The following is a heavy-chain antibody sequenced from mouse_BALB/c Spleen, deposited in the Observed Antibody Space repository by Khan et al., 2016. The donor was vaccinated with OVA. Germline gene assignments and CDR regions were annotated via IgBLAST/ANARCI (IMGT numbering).Heavy chain of an antibody. Sequence: QVQLKESGPELVKPGAFVKISCKASGYTFTSYNINWVKQRPGQGLEWIGWIYPGDGDTKYNEKFKGKATLTADKSSTTAYMQFCSLTSENSAVYCCAREGLRGVGMDYWGQGTSVTVSS. D-gene: IGHD2-4*01. J-gene: IGHJ4*01. V-gene: IGHV1S56*01. CDR2: IYPGDGDT. CDR1: GYTFTSYN. CDR3: AREGLRGVGMDY.